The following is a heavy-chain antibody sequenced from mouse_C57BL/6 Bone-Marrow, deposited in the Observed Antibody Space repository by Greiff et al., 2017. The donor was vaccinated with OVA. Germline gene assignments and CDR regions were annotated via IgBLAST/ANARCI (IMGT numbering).Heavy chain of an antibody. CDR1: GYTFTSYW. CDR2: IDPSDSYT. V-gene: IGHV1-69*01. D-gene: IGHD2-2*01. Sequence: QVQLQQPGAELVMPGASVKLSCKASGYTFTSYWMHWVKQRPGQGLEWIGEIDPSDSYTNYNQKFKGKSTLTVDKSYSTAYMQLSSLTSEDSAVYYRAREGYDDGGAWFACWGQGTLVTVSA. CDR3: AREGYDDGGAWFAC. J-gene: IGHJ3*01.